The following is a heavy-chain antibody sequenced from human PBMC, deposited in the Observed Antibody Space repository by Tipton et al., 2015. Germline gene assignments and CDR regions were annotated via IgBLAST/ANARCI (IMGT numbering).Heavy chain of an antibody. D-gene: IGHD3-22*01. CDR2: INSDGSSG. CDR1: GFTFSSYW. J-gene: IGHJ4*02. CDR3: ARDPTNDYDTSGYPFDY. V-gene: IGHV3-74*03. Sequence: SLRLSCAASGFTFSSYWMHWVRQAPGKGLVWVSRINSDGSSGTYADSVKGRFTISRDNAKNTLYLQMNSLRAEDTAVYYCARDPTNDYDTSGYPFDYWGQGTLVTVSS.